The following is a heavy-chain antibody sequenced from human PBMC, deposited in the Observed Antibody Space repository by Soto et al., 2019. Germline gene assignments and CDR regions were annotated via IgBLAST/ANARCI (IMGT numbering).Heavy chain of an antibody. V-gene: IGHV1-69*12. J-gene: IGHJ4*02. D-gene: IGHD6-13*01. Sequence: QVQLVQSGAEVKKPGSSVKVSCKASGGTFSSYAISWVRQAPGQGLEWMGGIIPIFGTANYAQKFQGRVTITADESTSTAYMERRSLRSEDTAVYYCERDVIEAAGTAGWGQGTLVTVSS. CDR2: IIPIFGTA. CDR3: ERDVIEAAGTAG. CDR1: GGTFSSYA.